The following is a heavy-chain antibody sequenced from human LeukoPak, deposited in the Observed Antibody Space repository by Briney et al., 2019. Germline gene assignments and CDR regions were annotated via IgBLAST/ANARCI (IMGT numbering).Heavy chain of an antibody. J-gene: IGHJ4*02. CDR1: GFTFSSYS. D-gene: IGHD3-3*01. CDR3: ASLMSGYGPRRLDY. V-gene: IGHV3-21*01. Sequence: PGGSLRLSCAASGFTFSSYSMNWVRQAPGKGLESVSSISSSSSYIYYADSVKGRFTISRDNAKNSLYLQMNSLRAEDTAVYYCASLMSGYGPRRLDYWGQGTLVTVSS. CDR2: ISSSSSYI.